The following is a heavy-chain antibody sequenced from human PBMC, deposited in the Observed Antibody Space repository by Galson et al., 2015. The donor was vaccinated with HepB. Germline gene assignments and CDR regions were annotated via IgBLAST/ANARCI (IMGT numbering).Heavy chain of an antibody. J-gene: IGHJ6*02. CDR1: EFTFSSYW. D-gene: IGHD3-10*01. CDR2: INPDGSEE. V-gene: IGHV3-7*03. CDR3: ARRISLVRGIITRPDYYYGMDV. Sequence: SLRLSCAGSEFTFSSYWMNWVRQAPGKGLEWVAHINPDGSEEYYAASLKGRFTISRDNAKNSLYLQMDSLRAEETAVYYCARRISLVRGIITRPDYYYGMDVWGQGTTVTVAS.